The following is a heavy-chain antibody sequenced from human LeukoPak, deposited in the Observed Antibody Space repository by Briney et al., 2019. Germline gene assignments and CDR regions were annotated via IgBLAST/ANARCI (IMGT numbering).Heavy chain of an antibody. CDR3: AHSGGYSSGWYGPPQNWFDP. CDR2: IYWDDDK. D-gene: IGHD6-19*01. Sequence: ESGPTLVKPTQTLTLTCTFSGFSLSTSGVGVGWIRQPPGKALEWLALIYWDDDKRYSPSLKSRLTITKDTSKNQVVLTMTNMEPVDTATYYCAHSGGYSSGWYGPPQNWFDPWGQGTLVTVSS. V-gene: IGHV2-5*02. CDR1: GFSLSTSGVG. J-gene: IGHJ5*02.